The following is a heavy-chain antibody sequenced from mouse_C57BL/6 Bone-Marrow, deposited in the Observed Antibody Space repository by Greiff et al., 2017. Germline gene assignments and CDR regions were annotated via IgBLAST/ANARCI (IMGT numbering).Heavy chain of an antibody. CDR1: GYTFTSYW. CDR3: ARRGSDSNYGDY. J-gene: IGHJ2*01. D-gene: IGHD2-5*01. CDR2: IDPSDSET. V-gene: IGHV1-52*01. Sequence: QVQLKQPGAELVRLGSSVKLSCKASGYTFTSYWMHWVKQRPIQGLEWIGNIDPSDSETHYNQKFKDKATLTVDKSSSTAYMQLSSLTSEDSAVYYCARRGSDSNYGDYWGQGTTLTVSS.